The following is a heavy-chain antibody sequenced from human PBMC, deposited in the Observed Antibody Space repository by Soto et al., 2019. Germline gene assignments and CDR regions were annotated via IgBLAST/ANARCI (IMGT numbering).Heavy chain of an antibody. CDR3: APAVSRTLPNADSDI. Sequence: ASVKVSCKASGYTFTSYGISWVRQAPGQGLEWMGWISAYNGNTNYAQKLQGRVTMTTDTSTSTAYMELRSLRSDDTAVYYCAPAVSRTLPNADSDIWNPGTMLTV. J-gene: IGHJ3*02. CDR2: ISAYNGNT. V-gene: IGHV1-18*01. CDR1: GYTFTSYG.